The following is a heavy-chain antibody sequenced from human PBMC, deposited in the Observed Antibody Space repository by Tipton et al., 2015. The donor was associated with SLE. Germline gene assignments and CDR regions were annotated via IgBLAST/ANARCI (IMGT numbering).Heavy chain of an antibody. V-gene: IGHV4-59*12. D-gene: IGHD5-24*01. CDR2: IYSSGST. CDR1: GGSLSNYY. CDR3: ARDDGY. Sequence: TLSLTCHVSGGSLSNYYWTWIRQRPGKGLEWIGYIYSSGSTTYNPSLKSRLTISLDTSDNQFSLRLISVTAADTAVYYCARDDGYWGQGTLVTVSS. J-gene: IGHJ4*02.